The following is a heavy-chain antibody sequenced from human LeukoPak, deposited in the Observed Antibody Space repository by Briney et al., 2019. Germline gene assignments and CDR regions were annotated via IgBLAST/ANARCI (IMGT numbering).Heavy chain of an antibody. V-gene: IGHV3-53*01. D-gene: IGHD3-3*01. CDR1: GFTVSSNY. CDR2: IYSGGST. CDR3: ARVSYDFWSGSGFDY. J-gene: IGHJ4*02. Sequence: GGSLRLSCAASGFTVSSNYMSWVRQAPGKGLEWVSVIYSGGSTYYADSVKGRFTISRDNSKNTLYLQMNSLRAEDTAVYYCARVSYDFWSGSGFDYWGQGTLVTVSS.